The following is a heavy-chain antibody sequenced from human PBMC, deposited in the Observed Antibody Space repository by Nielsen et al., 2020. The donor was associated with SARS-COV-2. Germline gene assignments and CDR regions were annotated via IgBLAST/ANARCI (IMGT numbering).Heavy chain of an antibody. V-gene: IGHV1-69*13. J-gene: IGHJ4*02. D-gene: IGHD3-22*01. CDR1: GGTFSSYA. Sequence: SVKVSCKASGGTFSSYAISWVRQAPGQGLEWMGGIIPIFGTANYAQKFQGRVTITADESTSTAYMELSSLRSEDTAVYYCAARYYYDSSGYYSGFDYWGQGTLVTVSS. CDR2: IIPIFGTA. CDR3: AARYYYDSSGYYSGFDY.